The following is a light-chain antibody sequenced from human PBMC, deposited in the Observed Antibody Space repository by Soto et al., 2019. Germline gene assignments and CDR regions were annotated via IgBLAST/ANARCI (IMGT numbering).Light chain of an antibody. Sequence: DIQLTQPPSTLSASLGDRVTITCRASQSISSWLAWYQQKPGKAPKLLIYKASSLESGVPSRFSGSGSGTEFTLTISSLQPDDFATYYCQQYNSYSPWTFGQGTKVDIK. CDR2: KAS. J-gene: IGKJ1*01. CDR3: QQYNSYSPWT. V-gene: IGKV1-5*03. CDR1: QSISSW.